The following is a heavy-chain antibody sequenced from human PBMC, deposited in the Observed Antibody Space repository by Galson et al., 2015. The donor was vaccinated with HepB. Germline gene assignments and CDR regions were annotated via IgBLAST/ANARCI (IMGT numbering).Heavy chain of an antibody. Sequence: QSGAEVKKPGESLKISCKGSGYSFTSYWIGWVRQMPGKGLEWMGIIYPGDSDTRYSPSFQGQVTISADKSISTAYLQWSRLKASDTAIYYCARGGSGSYYSGSIAYVWGQGTMVTVSS. D-gene: IGHD3-10*01. CDR1: GYSFTSYW. J-gene: IGHJ3*01. CDR2: IYPGDSDT. V-gene: IGHV5-51*01. CDR3: ARGGSGSYYSGSIAYV.